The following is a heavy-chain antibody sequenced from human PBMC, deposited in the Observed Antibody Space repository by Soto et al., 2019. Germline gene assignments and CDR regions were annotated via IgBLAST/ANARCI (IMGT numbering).Heavy chain of an antibody. CDR1: GGSISSGDYY. CDR3: ARVVVVVAATAEGEFQH. J-gene: IGHJ1*01. CDR2: IYYSGST. D-gene: IGHD2-15*01. V-gene: IGHV4-30-4*01. Sequence: TSETLSLTCTVSGGSISSGDYYWSWIRQPPGKGLEWIGYIYYSGSTYYNPSLKSRVTISVDTSKNQFSLKLSSVTAADTAVYYCARVVVVVAATAEGEFQHWGQGTLVTCSS.